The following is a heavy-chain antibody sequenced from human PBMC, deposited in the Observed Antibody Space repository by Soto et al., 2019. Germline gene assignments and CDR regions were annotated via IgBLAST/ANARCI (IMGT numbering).Heavy chain of an antibody. Sequence: EVQLLESGGGLVQPGGSLRLSCAASGFTFSSYAMSRVRQAPGKGLEWDSAISGSGGSTYNADSVKGRFTISRDNSKNTLYLQMNSLRAEDTAVYYCAKDRLIPQWLGNDPLDYYGMDVWGQGTTVTVSS. CDR1: GFTFSSYA. CDR2: ISGSGGST. D-gene: IGHD6-19*01. V-gene: IGHV3-23*01. J-gene: IGHJ6*02. CDR3: AKDRLIPQWLGNDPLDYYGMDV.